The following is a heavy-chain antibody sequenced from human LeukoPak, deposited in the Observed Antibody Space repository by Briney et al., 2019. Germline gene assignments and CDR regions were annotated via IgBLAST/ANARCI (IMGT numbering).Heavy chain of an antibody. J-gene: IGHJ4*02. CDR2: IYNSGSN. CDR3: ATRGY. V-gene: IGHV4-59*08. Sequence: PSETLSLTCTVSGGSVSGYYWNWIRQPPGKGLEWIGYIYNSGSNNYNPSLKSRVTISIDTSKNQFSLKLTSVTAADTAVYYCATRGYWGQGTLVTVSS. D-gene: IGHD3-10*01. CDR1: GGSVSGYY.